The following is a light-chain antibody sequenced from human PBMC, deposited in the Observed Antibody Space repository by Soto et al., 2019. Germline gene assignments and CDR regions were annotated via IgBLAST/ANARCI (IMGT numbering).Light chain of an antibody. V-gene: IGKV3-11*01. Sequence: EIVLTQSPATLSLSPGERATLSCRASQSVSSYLAWYQQKPGQAPRLLIYDASNRATGIPARFSGSGSGTDFTLTISSLEPEDFAVYYCHQGSNWPLTFGPGTKVDIK. CDR3: HQGSNWPLT. CDR2: DAS. J-gene: IGKJ3*01. CDR1: QSVSSY.